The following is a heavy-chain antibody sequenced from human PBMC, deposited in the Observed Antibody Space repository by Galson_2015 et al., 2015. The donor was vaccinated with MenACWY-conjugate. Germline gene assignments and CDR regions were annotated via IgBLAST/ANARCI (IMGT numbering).Heavy chain of an antibody. J-gene: IGHJ4*02. V-gene: IGHV6-1*01. CDR2: TYYRSKWFN. CDR1: GDSVSSNSAA. D-gene: IGHD1-1*01. CDR3: ARSEASTIDY. Sequence: CAISGDSVSSNSAAWNWIRQSPSRDLEWLGRTYYRSKWFNHYAVSVKSRITINPDTSKNQFSLQLNSVTPEDTAVYYCARSEASTIDYWGRGTLVTVSS.